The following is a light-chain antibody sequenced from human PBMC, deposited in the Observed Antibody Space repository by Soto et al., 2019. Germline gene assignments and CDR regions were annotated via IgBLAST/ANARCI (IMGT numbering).Light chain of an antibody. CDR1: SSEVGSYNL. CDR2: AVN. V-gene: IGLV2-23*02. J-gene: IGLJ1*01. CDR3: CSFAGSGTFYV. Sequence: QSALTQPASVSGSPGQSITISCTGNSSEVGSYNLVSWYQQHPGKAPKLMIYAVNKRPSGISSHFSGSKSDNTASLTISGLQAEDEADYYCCSFAGSGTFYVFGTGTKVTVL.